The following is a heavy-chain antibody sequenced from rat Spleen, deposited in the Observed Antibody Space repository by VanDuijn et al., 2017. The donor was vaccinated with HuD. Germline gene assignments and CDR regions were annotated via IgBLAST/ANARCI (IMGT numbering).Heavy chain of an antibody. CDR1: GFSLTSYN. CDR3: ARADYSNYILFDY. J-gene: IGHJ2*01. Sequence: QVQLKESGPGLVQPSQTLSLTCTVSGFSLTSYNVHWVRQPTGKGLEWMGVMWTGGSTDYNSALKSRLIISRDTSKNQVFLKMNSLQTEDMATYYGARADYSNYILFDYWGQGVMVTVSS. D-gene: IGHD1-2*01. V-gene: IGHV2-30*01. CDR2: MWTGGST.